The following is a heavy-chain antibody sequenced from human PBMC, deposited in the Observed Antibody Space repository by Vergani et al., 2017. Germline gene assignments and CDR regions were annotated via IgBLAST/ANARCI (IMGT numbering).Heavy chain of an antibody. V-gene: IGHV1-3*01. J-gene: IGHJ6*02. Sequence: QVQLVQSGAEVKKPGASVKVSCKASGYTFTSYAMHWVRQAPGQRLEWMGWINAGNGNTKYSQKFQGRVTITRDTSASTAYMELSSLRSEDTAVYYCARVHGGDYGYGYGMDVWGQGTTVTVSS. D-gene: IGHD4-17*01. CDR3: ARVHGGDYGYGYGMDV. CDR1: GYTFTSYA. CDR2: INAGNGNT.